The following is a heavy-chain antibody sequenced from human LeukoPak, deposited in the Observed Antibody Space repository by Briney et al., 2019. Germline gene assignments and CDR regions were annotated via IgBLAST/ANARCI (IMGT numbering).Heavy chain of an antibody. Sequence: GGSLRLSCAASGFTFGSYAMSWVRQAPGKGLEWVSAISGSGGSTYYADSVKGRFTISRDNSKNTLYLQMNSLRAEDTAVYYCAKDSYYDSSGYYNYWGQGTLVTVSS. CDR1: GFTFGSYA. V-gene: IGHV3-23*01. CDR2: ISGSGGST. J-gene: IGHJ4*02. CDR3: AKDSYYDSSGYYNY. D-gene: IGHD3-22*01.